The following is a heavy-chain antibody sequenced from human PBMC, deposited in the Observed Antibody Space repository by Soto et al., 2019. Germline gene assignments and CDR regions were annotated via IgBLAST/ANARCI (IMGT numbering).Heavy chain of an antibody. D-gene: IGHD2-21*02. CDR2: ISYDGSNK. V-gene: IGHV3-30*18. Sequence: QVQLVESGGGVVQPGRSLRLSCAASGFTFSSYGMHWVRQAPGKGLEWVAVISYDGSNKYYADSVKGRFTISRDNSKNTLYLQMNMLRAKVTVAYYCAKDLHPYCGGDCFPDYWRQGTLVTVSS. CDR3: AKDLHPYCGGDCFPDY. J-gene: IGHJ4*02. CDR1: GFTFSSYG.